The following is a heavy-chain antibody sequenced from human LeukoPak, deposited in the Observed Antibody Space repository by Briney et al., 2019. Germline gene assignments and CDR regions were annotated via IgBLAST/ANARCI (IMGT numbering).Heavy chain of an antibody. Sequence: SETLSLTCSVSGDSISNGHYYWGWIRQPPGKGLEWLATISSRGSTFYNPSLKSRVTISVDTSKNQISLNLSSVTASHTSLYYCARLNPLEHLFSFYFDSWGQGILATVSS. V-gene: IGHV4-39*01. CDR1: GDSISNGHYY. J-gene: IGHJ4*02. CDR2: ISSRGST. D-gene: IGHD3-3*01. CDR3: ARLNPLEHLFSFYFDS.